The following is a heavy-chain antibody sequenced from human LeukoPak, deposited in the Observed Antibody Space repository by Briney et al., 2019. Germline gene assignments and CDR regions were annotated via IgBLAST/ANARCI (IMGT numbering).Heavy chain of an antibody. CDR1: GFTFDDYA. J-gene: IGHJ6*03. Sequence: PGGSLRLSCAASGFTFDDYAMHWVRQAPEKGLEWVSGISWNSGSIGHADSVKGRFTIPRDNAKNSLYLQMNSLRAEDTALYFCAKDGIPRYYYGSGSYYLYYMDVWGKGTTVTVSS. D-gene: IGHD3-10*01. V-gene: IGHV3-9*01. CDR3: AKDGIPRYYYGSGSYYLYYMDV. CDR2: ISWNSGSI.